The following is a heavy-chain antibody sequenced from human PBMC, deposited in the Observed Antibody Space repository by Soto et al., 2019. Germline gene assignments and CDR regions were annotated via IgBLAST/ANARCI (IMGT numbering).Heavy chain of an antibody. D-gene: IGHD4-4*01. CDR1: GGSISNTNSY. Sequence: SETLSLTCTVSGGSISNTNSYWGWIRQPPGKGLEWIGSVYYSGSTYYSPSLKSRVTISVDTSKNQFSLQLSSVTATDTAVYYCARHSNRNYGLYYFDYWGLGALVTVSS. V-gene: IGHV4-39*01. CDR2: VYYSGST. J-gene: IGHJ4*02. CDR3: ARHSNRNYGLYYFDY.